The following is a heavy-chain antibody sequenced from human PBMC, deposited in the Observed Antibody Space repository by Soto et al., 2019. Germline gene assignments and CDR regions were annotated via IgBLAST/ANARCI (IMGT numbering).Heavy chain of an antibody. CDR3: ARYSNNWFQTEGMDV. Sequence: SETLSLTCTVSVDSITTYYWSWIRQPAGKGLEWIGRIDASGNTNYNPSLNSRVTMSMDTSKKQFSLKLTSVTAADTAIYYCARYSNNWFQTEGMDVWGQGTTVTVSS. CDR1: VDSITTYY. D-gene: IGHD6-13*01. CDR2: IDASGNT. V-gene: IGHV4-4*07. J-gene: IGHJ6*02.